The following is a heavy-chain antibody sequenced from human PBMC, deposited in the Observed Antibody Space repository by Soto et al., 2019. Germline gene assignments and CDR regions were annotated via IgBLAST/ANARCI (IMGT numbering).Heavy chain of an antibody. J-gene: IGHJ6*02. V-gene: IGHV3-11*01. Sequence: QVQLVESGGGLVKPGGSLRLSCAASGFTFSDYYMSWIRQAPGKGLEWVSYISSSGSTIYYADSVKGRFTISRDNAKNSLDLQMNSLRAEDTAVYYCARDNRDGYNSDYYYGMDVWGQGTTVTVSS. D-gene: IGHD5-12*01. CDR3: ARDNRDGYNSDYYYGMDV. CDR1: GFTFSDYY. CDR2: ISSSGSTI.